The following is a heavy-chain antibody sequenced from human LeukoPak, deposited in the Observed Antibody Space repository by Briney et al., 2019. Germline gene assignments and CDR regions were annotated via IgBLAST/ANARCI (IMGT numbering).Heavy chain of an antibody. J-gene: IGHJ4*02. CDR1: GGSFTGYY. Sequence: PSETLSLTCAVYGGSFTGYYWSWIRQPPGQGLEWIGEINHSGSTNYNPSLKSRVTISVDTSKNQFSLKLSSVTAADTAVYYCARPIYYYGSGSFAYWGQGTLVTVSS. CDR2: INHSGST. CDR3: ARPIYYYGSGSFAY. D-gene: IGHD3-10*01. V-gene: IGHV4-34*01.